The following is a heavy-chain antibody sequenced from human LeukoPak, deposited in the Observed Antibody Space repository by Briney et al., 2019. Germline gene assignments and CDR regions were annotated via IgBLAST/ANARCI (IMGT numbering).Heavy chain of an antibody. V-gene: IGHV1-69*06. CDR1: GGTFSSYA. CDR3: AAGLPIYYYYYSMDV. D-gene: IGHD3-9*01. J-gene: IGHJ6*03. Sequence: SVKVSRKASGGTFSSYAISWVRQAPGQGLEWMGRIIPIFGTANYAQKFQGRVTITAYKSTSTAYMELSSLRSEDTAVYYCAAGLPIYYYYYSMDVWGKGTTVTVSS. CDR2: IIPIFGTA.